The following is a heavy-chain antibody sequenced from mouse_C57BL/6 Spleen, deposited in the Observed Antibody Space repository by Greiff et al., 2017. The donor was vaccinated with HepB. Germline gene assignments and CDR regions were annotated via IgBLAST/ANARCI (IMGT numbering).Heavy chain of an antibody. D-gene: IGHD2-2*01. CDR2: ISYDGSN. CDR3: ARGDYYGYDGNAMDY. CDR1: GYSITSGYY. V-gene: IGHV3-6*01. Sequence: EVKLQESGPGLVKPSQSLSLTCSVTGYSITSGYYWNWIRQFPGNKLEWMGYISYDGSNNYNPSLKNRISITRDTSKNQFFLKLNSVTTEDTATYYCARGDYYGYDGNAMDYWGQGTSVTVSS. J-gene: IGHJ4*01.